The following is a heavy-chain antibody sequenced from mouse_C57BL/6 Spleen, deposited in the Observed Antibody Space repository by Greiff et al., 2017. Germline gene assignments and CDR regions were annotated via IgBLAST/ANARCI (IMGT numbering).Heavy chain of an antibody. J-gene: IGHJ3*01. CDR1: GFNIKDYY. CDR2: IDPEDGDT. CDR3: TAGDYDYDRAY. D-gene: IGHD2-4*01. Sequence: VQLQQSGAELVRPGASVKLSCTASGFNIKDYYMHWVKQRPEQGLEWIGRIDPEDGDTEYAPKFQGKATMTADTSSNTAYLQLSSLTSEDTAVYYCTAGDYDYDRAYWGQGTLVTVSA. V-gene: IGHV14-1*01.